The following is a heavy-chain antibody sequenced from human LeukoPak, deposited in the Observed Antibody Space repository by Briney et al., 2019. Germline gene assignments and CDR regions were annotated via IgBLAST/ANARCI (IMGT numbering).Heavy chain of an antibody. V-gene: IGHV3-53*01. D-gene: IGHD6-19*01. Sequence: PGGPLSLSCAAPGFNFNSNYMNWVRQAPGKGREGWSAIYNGGSTYYADSVKGRFTISRDNSKNTLYLQMNSLRTEDTAVYYCARDRADSSGWFNYWYFALWGRGTLVTVSS. CDR1: GFNFNSNY. J-gene: IGHJ2*01. CDR2: IYNGGST. CDR3: ARDRADSSGWFNYWYFAL.